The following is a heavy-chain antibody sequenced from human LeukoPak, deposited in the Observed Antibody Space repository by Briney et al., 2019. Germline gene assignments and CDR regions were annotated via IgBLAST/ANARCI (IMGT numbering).Heavy chain of an antibody. CDR3: ARTDRTGALGRFRMRSDAFDI. CDR2: ISGSGGST. V-gene: IGHV3-23*01. Sequence: GGSLRLSCAASGFTFSNYAMSWVRQAPGEGLEWVSAISGSGGSTYYADSVKGRFTISRDNSKNTLYLQMDSLRAEDTAVYYCARTDRTGALGRFRMRSDAFDIWGQGTMVTVSS. D-gene: IGHD3-3*01. CDR1: GFTFSNYA. J-gene: IGHJ3*02.